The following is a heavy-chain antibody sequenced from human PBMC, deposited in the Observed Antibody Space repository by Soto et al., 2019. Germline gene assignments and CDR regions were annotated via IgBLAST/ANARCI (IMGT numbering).Heavy chain of an antibody. D-gene: IGHD4-17*01. J-gene: IGHJ6*02. CDR1: GGSISSGGYS. Sequence: SETLSLTCAVSGGSISSGGYSWGWIRQPPGKGLERIGYIYQNGTTYYNPSLKNRVNKSVDKSKNHFSLKLSSVTAADTAVYYCARAHYGDYGYGMDVWGQGTTVTVSS. CDR3: ARAHYGDYGYGMDV. V-gene: IGHV4-30-2*01. CDR2: IYQNGTT.